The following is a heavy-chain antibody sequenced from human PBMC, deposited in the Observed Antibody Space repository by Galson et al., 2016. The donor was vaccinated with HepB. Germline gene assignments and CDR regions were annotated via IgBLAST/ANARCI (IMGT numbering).Heavy chain of an antibody. Sequence: LRLSCAASGFTFGTYWMSWVRQAPGKGLEWVANIKEDGSEKYYAGSVKGRFTISRDNAMNSLYLQMNSLRGDDTAVYYCARDWGYWGQGTLVTVSS. V-gene: IGHV3-7*01. CDR1: GFTFGTYW. CDR2: IKEDGSEK. D-gene: IGHD3-16*01. J-gene: IGHJ4*02. CDR3: ARDWGY.